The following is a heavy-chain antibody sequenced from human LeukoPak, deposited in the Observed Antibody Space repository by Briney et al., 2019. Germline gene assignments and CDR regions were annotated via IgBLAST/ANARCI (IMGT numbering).Heavy chain of an antibody. CDR3: ARGHMITFGGVSPGFDY. J-gene: IGHJ4*02. V-gene: IGHV4-61*02. CDR2: IYTSGST. CDR1: GGSIGSGSYY. Sequence: PSETLSLTCTVSGGSIGSGSYYWSWIRQPAGKGLEWIGRIYTSGSTNYNPSLKSRVTISVDTSKNQFSLKLSSVTAADTAVYYCARGHMITFGGVSPGFDYWGQGTLVTVSS. D-gene: IGHD3-16*01.